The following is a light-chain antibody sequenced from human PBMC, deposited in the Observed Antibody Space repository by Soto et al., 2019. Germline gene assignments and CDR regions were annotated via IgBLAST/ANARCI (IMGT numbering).Light chain of an antibody. J-gene: IGKJ5*01. V-gene: IGKV2-30*02. Sequence: DVVMTPSPLSLPVPLGQPASISCRSNQSLVHSDGIAYFSWFQQRPGRSPRRLIYKVSNRDSGVPARFSGSGSGTDFALKISRVEAEDVGVYYCMQGTHWPITFGQGTRLEIK. CDR1: QSLVHSDGIAY. CDR3: MQGTHWPIT. CDR2: KVS.